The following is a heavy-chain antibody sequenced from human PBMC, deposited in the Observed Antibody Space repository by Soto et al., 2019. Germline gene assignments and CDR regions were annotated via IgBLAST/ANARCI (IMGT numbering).Heavy chain of an antibody. CDR3: AREAYGGKGVPDY. CDR1: EFTFSSYA. J-gene: IGHJ4*02. V-gene: IGHV3-30*04. Sequence: QVQLVESGGGVVQPGRSLRLSCAASEFTFSSYAMHWVRQAPGKGLEWVAVISSDGNNKYYADSVKGRFTISRDNSKNTLYLQMNSLRPEDTAVYYWAREAYGGKGVPDYWGQGTLVTVSS. CDR2: ISSDGNNK. D-gene: IGHD4-17*01.